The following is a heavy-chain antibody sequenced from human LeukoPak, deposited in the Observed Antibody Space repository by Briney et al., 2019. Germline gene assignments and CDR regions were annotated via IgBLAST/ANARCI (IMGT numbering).Heavy chain of an antibody. CDR3: AKSKVVAATMGRFDY. CDR2: ISGSDGST. CDR1: GFTFSNYA. J-gene: IGHJ4*02. Sequence: GGSLRLSCAASGFTFSNYAMNWVRQAPGKGLEWVSVISGSDGSTYYADSVKGRVTISRDNSKNTPYLQMNSLRVEDTAVYYCAKSKVVAATMGRFDYWGQGTLVTVSS. D-gene: IGHD2-15*01. V-gene: IGHV3-23*01.